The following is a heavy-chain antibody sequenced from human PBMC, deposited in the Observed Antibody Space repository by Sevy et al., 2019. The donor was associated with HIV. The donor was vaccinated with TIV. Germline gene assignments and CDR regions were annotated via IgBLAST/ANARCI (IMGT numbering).Heavy chain of an antibody. D-gene: IGHD1-26*01. Sequence: GGSLRLSCAASGFTFSNYGMHWVRQAPGKGLEWVAVISYDGSNKYYADSVKGRFTISRDNSKNTLYLQMNSLRTEDTAMYYCAKDRGGSYYTGRLFLGFDYWGQGTLVTVSS. CDR1: GFTFSNYG. CDR2: ISYDGSNK. J-gene: IGHJ4*02. V-gene: IGHV3-30*18. CDR3: AKDRGGSYYTGRLFLGFDY.